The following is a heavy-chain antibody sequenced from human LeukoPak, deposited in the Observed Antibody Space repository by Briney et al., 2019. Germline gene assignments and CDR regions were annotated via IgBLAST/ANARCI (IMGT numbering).Heavy chain of an antibody. D-gene: IGHD4-17*01. V-gene: IGHV3-21*01. CDR2: ISSSSSYI. J-gene: IGHJ3*02. Sequence: PGGSLRLSCAASGFTFSSYSMNWVRQAPGKGLEWVSSISSSSSYIYYADSVKGRFTISRDNAKNSLYLQMNSLRAEDTAVYYCARDFPTVTTAGTFDIWGQGTMVTVSS. CDR3: ARDFPTVTTAGTFDI. CDR1: GFTFSSYS.